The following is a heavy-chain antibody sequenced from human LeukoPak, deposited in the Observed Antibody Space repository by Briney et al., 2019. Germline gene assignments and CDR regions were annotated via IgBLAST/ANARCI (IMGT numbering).Heavy chain of an antibody. CDR1: GFTFSSYW. V-gene: IGHV3-7*01. D-gene: IGHD3-22*01. CDR2: INRDGSVK. CDR3: AKGTDYYDSSGYYYPNWFDP. J-gene: IGHJ5*02. Sequence: PGGSLRLSCSASGFTFSSYWMSWVRQAPGKGLEWVANINRDGSVKYHVDSVKGRFTISRDNSKSTLYLQMNSLRAEDTAVYYCAKGTDYYDSSGYYYPNWFDPWGQGTLVTVSS.